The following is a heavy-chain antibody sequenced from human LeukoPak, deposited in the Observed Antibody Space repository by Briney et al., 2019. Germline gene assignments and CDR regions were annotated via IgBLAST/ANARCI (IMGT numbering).Heavy chain of an antibody. CDR3: ARALGKPIELFDY. J-gene: IGHJ4*02. CDR2: ISSSSSYI. D-gene: IGHD3-10*01. V-gene: IGHV3-21*01. Sequence: PGGSLRLSCAASGFTFSSYSMNWVRQAPGKGLEWVSSISSSSSYIYYADSVKGRFTISRDNAKNSLYLQMNSLRAEDTAVHYCARALGKPIELFDYWGQGTLVTVSS. CDR1: GFTFSSYS.